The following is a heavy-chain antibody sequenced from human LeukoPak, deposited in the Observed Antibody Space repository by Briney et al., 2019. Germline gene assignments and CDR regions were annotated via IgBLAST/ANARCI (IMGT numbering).Heavy chain of an antibody. CDR1: GGSISSSSYY. V-gene: IGHV4-39*01. Sequence: SETLSLTCTVSGGSISSSSYYWGWIRQPPGKGLEWLGSIYYNGRTYYNPSLKSRVTISVDTSKNQFSLKLSSVTAADTAVYYCARGYSSTSPSRQNAFDIWGQGTMVTVSS. D-gene: IGHD6-13*01. J-gene: IGHJ3*02. CDR3: ARGYSSTSPSRQNAFDI. CDR2: IYYNGRT.